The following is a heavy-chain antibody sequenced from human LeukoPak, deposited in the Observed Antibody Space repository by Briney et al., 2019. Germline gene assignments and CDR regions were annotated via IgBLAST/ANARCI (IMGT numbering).Heavy chain of an antibody. CDR2: IKSKTDGGTT. CDR1: GFTFSNAW. J-gene: IGHJ4*02. D-gene: IGHD3-9*01. V-gene: IGHV3-15*01. CDR3: TTDEIPYDILTGSYLKDFDY. Sequence: GPLRLSCAASGFTFSNAWMSWVRQAPGKGLEWVGRIKSKTDGGTTDYAAPVKGRFTISRDDSKNTLYLQMNSLKTEDTAVYYCTTDEIPYDILTGSYLKDFDYWGQGTLVTVSS.